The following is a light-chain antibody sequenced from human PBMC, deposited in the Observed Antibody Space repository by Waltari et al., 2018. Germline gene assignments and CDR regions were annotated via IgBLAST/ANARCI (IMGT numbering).Light chain of an antibody. CDR3: SMYMGSGIWV. CDR2: KGN. CDR1: SGSVSSTSY. Sequence: QTVPTQEPSLSVSPGGTVTLTCALSSGSVSSTSYATWYQQTPGLPPRTLVYKGNGRSSGVPDRFSGSILGNKAALTITGAQADDESDYYCSMYMGSGIWVFGGGTKLTVL. V-gene: IGLV8-61*01. J-gene: IGLJ3*02.